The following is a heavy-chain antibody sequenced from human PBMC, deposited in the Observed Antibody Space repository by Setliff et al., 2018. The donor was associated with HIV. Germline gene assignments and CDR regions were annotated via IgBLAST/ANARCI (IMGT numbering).Heavy chain of an antibody. CDR3: ATDFAIFGVVTPLNY. D-gene: IGHD3-3*01. CDR2: IDPEINDT. J-gene: IGHJ4*02. Sequence: GASVKVSCKTSGYSFTDHYMHRVQQAPGKGLEWMGRIDPEINDTVYADKFQGRITITADTSTDTAFLKLSSLSSDDTAVYYCATDFAIFGVVTPLNYWGQGTLVTVSS. V-gene: IGHV1-69-2*01. CDR1: GYSFTDHY.